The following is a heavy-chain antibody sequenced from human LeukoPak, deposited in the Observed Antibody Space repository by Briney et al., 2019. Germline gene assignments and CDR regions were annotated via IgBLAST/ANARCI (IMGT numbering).Heavy chain of an antibody. Sequence: ASVKVSCKASGYTFTSYDINWVRQATGQGLEWMGWMNPNSGNTGYAQKFQGRVTMTRNTSISTAYMELSSLSSEDTAVYYCARASAGLHDAFDIWGQGTMVTVSS. V-gene: IGHV1-8*01. J-gene: IGHJ3*02. CDR2: MNPNSGNT. CDR1: GYTFTSYD. D-gene: IGHD3/OR15-3a*01. CDR3: ARASAGLHDAFDI.